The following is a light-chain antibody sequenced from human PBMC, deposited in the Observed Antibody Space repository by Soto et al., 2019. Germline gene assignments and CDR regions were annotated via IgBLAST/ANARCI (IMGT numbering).Light chain of an antibody. CDR1: QSLLHSNGHTY. CDR3: MQALQNHGT. CDR2: LGS. J-gene: IGKJ3*01. V-gene: IGKV2-28*01. Sequence: DIVMTQSPLSLPVTPGEPSSISCRSSQSLLHSNGHTYLDWYLQKPGQSPQLLIYLGSNRASGVPDRFSGSGSGTDFTLKISRVEAEDVGVYYCMQALQNHGTFGPGTKVDIK.